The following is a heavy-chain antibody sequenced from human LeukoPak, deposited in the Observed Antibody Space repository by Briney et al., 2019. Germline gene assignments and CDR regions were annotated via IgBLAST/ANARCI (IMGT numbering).Heavy chain of an antibody. J-gene: IGHJ4*02. CDR1: RYTFTSYD. Sequence: GASVKVSCKASRYTFTSYDINWVRQAPGQGLEWMGWMNPNTGNTGYAQKFQGRVTMTRDTSINTAYLELRRLRSDDTAIYYCARLSQTPDYYGGGGYYFLGYWGQGTLVTVSS. CDR3: ARLSQTPDYYGGGGYYFLGY. D-gene: IGHD3-22*01. V-gene: IGHV1-8*01. CDR2: MNPNTGNT.